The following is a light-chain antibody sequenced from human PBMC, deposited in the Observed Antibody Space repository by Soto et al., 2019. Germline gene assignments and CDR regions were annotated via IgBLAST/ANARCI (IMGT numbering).Light chain of an antibody. CDR1: QSISSY. J-gene: IGKJ2*01. CDR3: QQSYSTPHT. CDR2: AAS. Sequence: DIQMTQYPSSLSASVGDRVTITCRASQSISSYLNWYQQKPGKAPKLLIYAASSLQSVVPSRFSGSGSGTDFTLTISSLQPEDFATDYCQQSYSTPHTFGQETKLEIK. V-gene: IGKV1-39*01.